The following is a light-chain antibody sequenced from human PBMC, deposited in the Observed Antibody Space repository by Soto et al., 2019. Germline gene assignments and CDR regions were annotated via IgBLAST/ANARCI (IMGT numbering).Light chain of an antibody. V-gene: IGKV3-20*01. CDR1: QSVSSY. CDR3: QKYHSSPWT. Sequence: EIVLTQSPGTLSLSPGERATLSCRASQSVSSYLAWYQQKPGQAPRLLIYGASSRATGIPDRFSGSGSGTDCTLTISILEPEDFAVYYCQKYHSSPWTCGHGTKVEIK. J-gene: IGKJ1*01. CDR2: GAS.